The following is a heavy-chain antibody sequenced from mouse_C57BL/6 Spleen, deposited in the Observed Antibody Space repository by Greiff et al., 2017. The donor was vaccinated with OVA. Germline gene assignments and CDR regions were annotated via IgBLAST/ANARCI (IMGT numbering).Heavy chain of an antibody. CDR3: ARGGITTVVARGNFDY. CDR2: ISDGGSYT. V-gene: IGHV5-4*03. Sequence: EVMLVESGGGLVKPGGSLKLSCAASGFTFSSYAMSWVCQTPEKRLEWVATISDGGSYTYYPDNVKGRFTISRENAKNNLYLQMRHLKSEDTAMYYCARGGITTVVARGNFDYWGQGTTLTVSS. J-gene: IGHJ2*01. CDR1: GFTFSSYA. D-gene: IGHD1-1*01.